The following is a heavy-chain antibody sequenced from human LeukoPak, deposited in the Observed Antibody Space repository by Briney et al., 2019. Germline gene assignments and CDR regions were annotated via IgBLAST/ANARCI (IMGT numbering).Heavy chain of an antibody. J-gene: IGHJ6*03. CDR1: GYSISSGYY. V-gene: IGHV4-38-2*02. CDR2: IHHSGNI. CDR3: ARESYDSSYYYYYMDV. Sequence: SETLSLTCTVSGYSISSGYYWGWIRQSPGKGLEWIGNIHHSGNIYYNVSLKSRVTISVHTSNNQFSLNLNSVTAADTAVYFCARESYDSSYYYYYMDVWGKGTTVTISS. D-gene: IGHD2-21*01.